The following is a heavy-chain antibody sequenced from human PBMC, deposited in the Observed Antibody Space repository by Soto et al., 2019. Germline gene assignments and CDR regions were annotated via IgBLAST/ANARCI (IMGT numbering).Heavy chain of an antibody. CDR1: GFTFSSYA. CDR3: ESDLRGGSNYDGNP. D-gene: IGHD3-10*01. Sequence: ELQLLESGGGLVQPGGSLRLSCAASGFTFSSYAMNWVRQAPGKGLEWVSGMSASGYSTYYADSVNGRVTISRDNSENTLDLKMTSLRAADTAVYFCESDLRGGSNYDGNPWCQGTLVTVS. CDR2: MSASGYST. V-gene: IGHV3-23*01. J-gene: IGHJ5*02.